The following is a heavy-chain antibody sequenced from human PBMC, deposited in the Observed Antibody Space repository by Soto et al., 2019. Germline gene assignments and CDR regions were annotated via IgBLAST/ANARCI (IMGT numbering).Heavy chain of an antibody. CDR3: ARHIVVVTARGYWFDH. J-gene: IGHJ5*02. D-gene: IGHD2-21*02. CDR2: IYYSGST. CDR1: GCSISSSSYY. Sequence: KTXETRSLPCTVAGCSISSSSYYWGWIRQPPGKGLEWIGSIYYSGSTYYNPSLKSRVTISVDTSKNQFSLKLSSVTAADTAVYYCARHIVVVTARGYWFDHWGQGPLVTVSS. V-gene: IGHV4-39*01.